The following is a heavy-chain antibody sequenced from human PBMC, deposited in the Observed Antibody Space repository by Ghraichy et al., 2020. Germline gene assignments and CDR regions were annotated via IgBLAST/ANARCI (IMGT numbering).Heavy chain of an antibody. D-gene: IGHD4-17*01. CDR2: IWYDGSNK. Sequence: WSLRLSCAASGFTFSSYGMHWVRQAPGKGLEWVAVIWYDGSNKYYADSVKGRFTISRDNSKNTLYLQMNSLRAEDTAVYYCARDPGGTTVTAWYFDLWGRGTLVTVSS. CDR1: GFTFSSYG. V-gene: IGHV3-33*01. J-gene: IGHJ2*01. CDR3: ARDPGGTTVTAWYFDL.